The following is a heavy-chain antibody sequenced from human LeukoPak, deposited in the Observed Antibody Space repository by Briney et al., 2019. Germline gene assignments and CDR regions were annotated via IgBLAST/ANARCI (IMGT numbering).Heavy chain of an antibody. D-gene: IGHD3-10*01. Sequence: SETLSLTCTVSGGSISSGDYYWSWIRQPPGKGLEWIGYIYYSGSTYYNASLKSRVTISVDTSKNQFSLKLSSVTAADTAVYYCAREFVGFGALDYWGQGTLVTVSS. J-gene: IGHJ4*02. CDR3: AREFVGFGALDY. V-gene: IGHV4-30-4*01. CDR1: GGSISSGDYY. CDR2: IYYSGST.